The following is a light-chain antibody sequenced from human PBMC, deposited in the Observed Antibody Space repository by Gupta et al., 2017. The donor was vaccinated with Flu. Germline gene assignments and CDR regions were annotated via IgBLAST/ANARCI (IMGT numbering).Light chain of an antibody. CDR3: QLTHSGAPRPGE. CDR2: DAN. Sequence: GAVTSGHYPYWFQQKPGQAPRTLIFDANNRHSWTPARFSGSLLGGKAALTLSGAQPEDEAEYYCQLTHSGAPRPGEFGGGTKLTVL. CDR1: GAVTSGHY. V-gene: IGLV7-46*01. J-gene: IGLJ3*02.